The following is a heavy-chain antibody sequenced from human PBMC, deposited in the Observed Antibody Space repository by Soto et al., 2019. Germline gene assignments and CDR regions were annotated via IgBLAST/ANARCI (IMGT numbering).Heavy chain of an antibody. Sequence: EVQLVESGGGLVQPGRSLRLSCAASGFTFDDYAMHWVRQAPGKGLEWVSGISWNSGSIGYADSVKGRFTISRDNAKNSLYLQMNSLRAEDTALYYCAAQDSSSWYAGYGMDVWGQGTTVTVSS. CDR2: ISWNSGSI. J-gene: IGHJ6*02. V-gene: IGHV3-9*01. CDR3: AAQDSSSWYAGYGMDV. D-gene: IGHD6-13*01. CDR1: GFTFDDYA.